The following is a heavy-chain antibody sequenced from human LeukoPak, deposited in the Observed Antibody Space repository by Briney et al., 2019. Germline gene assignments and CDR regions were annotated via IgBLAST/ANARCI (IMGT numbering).Heavy chain of an antibody. V-gene: IGHV1-69*04. CDR1: GGTFSSYA. CDR3: AREFQIAAAKPGWFDP. D-gene: IGHD6-13*01. CDR2: IIPILGIA. Sequence: ASVKVSCKASGGTFSSYAISWVRQAPGQGLEWMGRIIPILGIANYAQKFQGRVTITTDESTSTAYMELSSLRSEDTAVYYCAREFQIAAAKPGWFDPWGQGTLVTVSS. J-gene: IGHJ5*02.